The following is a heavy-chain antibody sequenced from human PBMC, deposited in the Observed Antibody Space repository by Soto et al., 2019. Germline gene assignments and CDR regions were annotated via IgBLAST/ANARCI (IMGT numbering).Heavy chain of an antibody. CDR1: GFTFSSYW. CDR3: ARGQRYYYRMDV. V-gene: IGHV3-74*01. J-gene: IGHJ6*02. Sequence: EVQLVESGGGLVQPGGSLRLSCAASGFTFSSYWMHRVRQAPGKGLVWVSRINSDGSSTSYADSVKGRFTISRDNAKNTLYLQMNSLRAEDTAVYYCARGQRYYYRMDVWGQGTTVTVSS. CDR2: INSDGSST.